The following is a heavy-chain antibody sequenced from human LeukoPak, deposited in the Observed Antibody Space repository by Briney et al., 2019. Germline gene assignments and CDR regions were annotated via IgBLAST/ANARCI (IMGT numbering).Heavy chain of an antibody. V-gene: IGHV3-43*02. J-gene: IGHJ4*02. CDR3: AKDRNYYDSSGELGY. D-gene: IGHD3-22*01. CDR2: ISGGGGGT. CDR1: GFTFHDHT. Sequence: GVSLRLSCAASGFTFHDHTMHWVRQFPGKGLEWLSLISGGGGGTYYADSVKGRFTISRDNSKTSLYQQMNSLRPEDTALYYCAKDRNYYDSSGELGYWGQGTLVTVSS.